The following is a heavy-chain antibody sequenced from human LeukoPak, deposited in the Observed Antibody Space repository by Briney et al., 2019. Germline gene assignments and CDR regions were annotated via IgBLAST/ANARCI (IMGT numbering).Heavy chain of an antibody. CDR1: GFTFSSSA. D-gene: IGHD2-15*01. J-gene: IGHJ4*02. CDR3: AKQLGYCSDGSCYFPY. V-gene: IGHV3-23*01. Sequence: GGSLRLSCAASGFTFSSSAMSWVRQAPGKGLEWVSAISNNGGYTYYADSVQGRFTISRVNSKSTLCLQMNSLRAEDTAVYYCAKQLGYCSDGSCYFPYWGQGTLVTVSS. CDR2: ISNNGGYT.